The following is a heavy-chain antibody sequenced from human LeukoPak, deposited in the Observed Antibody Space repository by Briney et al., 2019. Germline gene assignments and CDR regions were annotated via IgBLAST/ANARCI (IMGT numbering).Heavy chain of an antibody. Sequence: PGRSLRLSCAASGFTFSSYGMHWVREAPGKGLVWVALISYDGSNKYYEDSVKGRFTISRDDTKDSLYLQMNSLRDEDTAVYYCARERREAAGFDPWGQGTLVTVSS. CDR3: ARERREAAGFDP. V-gene: IGHV3-30*03. CDR2: ISYDGSNK. CDR1: GFTFSSYG. D-gene: IGHD6-25*01. J-gene: IGHJ5*02.